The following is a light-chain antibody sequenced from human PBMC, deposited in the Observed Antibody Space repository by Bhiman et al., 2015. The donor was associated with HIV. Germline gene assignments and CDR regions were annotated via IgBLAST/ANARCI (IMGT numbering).Light chain of an antibody. CDR3: GTWDSSLSAEV. Sequence: QSVLTQPPSVSAAPGQKVTISCSGSSSNIGNNYVSWYQQLPGTAPKLLIYDNNKRPSGIPDRFSGSKSGTSATLGITGLQTGDEADYCGTWDSSLSAEVFGGGTKLTVL. CDR1: SSNIGNNY. V-gene: IGLV1-51*01. J-gene: IGLJ3*02. CDR2: DNN.